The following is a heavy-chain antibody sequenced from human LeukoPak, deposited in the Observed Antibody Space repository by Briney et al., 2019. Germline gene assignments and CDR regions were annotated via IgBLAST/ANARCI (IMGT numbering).Heavy chain of an antibody. CDR1: GYTFTGYY. V-gene: IGHV1-2*02. CDR3: ARDREYSSSSYYYYYYMDV. Sequence: ASVKVSCKASGYTFTGYYMHWVRQAPGQGLEWMGWINPNSGGTNYAQKFQGRVTMTRDTSISTAYMELSRLRSDDTAVYYCARDREYSSSSYYYYYYMDVWGKGTTVTVYS. J-gene: IGHJ6*03. CDR2: INPNSGGT. D-gene: IGHD6-6*01.